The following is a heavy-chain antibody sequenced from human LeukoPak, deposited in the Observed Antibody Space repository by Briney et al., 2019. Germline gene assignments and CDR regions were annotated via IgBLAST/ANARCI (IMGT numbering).Heavy chain of an antibody. CDR1: GFSFSNYG. J-gene: IGHJ3*02. Sequence: GRSLRLSCAASGFSFSNYGMHWVRQAPGKGLEWVSSISSSSSYMYYADSVKGRFTISRDNAKNSLYLQMNSLRAEDTAVYYCARIRSDAFDIWGQGTMVTVSS. CDR3: ARIRSDAFDI. V-gene: IGHV3-21*01. CDR2: ISSSSSYM.